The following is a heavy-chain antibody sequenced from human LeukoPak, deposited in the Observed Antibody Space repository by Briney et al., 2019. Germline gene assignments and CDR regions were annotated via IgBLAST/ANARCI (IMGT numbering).Heavy chain of an antibody. CDR1: GFTVSSNY. CDR3: AREYCSSTSCYDYYYYYMDV. Sequence: GGSLRLSCAASGFTVSSNYMSWVRRAPGKGLEWGSVIYSGGSTYYADSVTGRFTISRDNSKNTLYLQMNSLRAEDTAVYYCAREYCSSTSCYDYYYYYMDVWGKGTTVTVSS. V-gene: IGHV3-53*01. D-gene: IGHD2-2*01. CDR2: IYSGGST. J-gene: IGHJ6*03.